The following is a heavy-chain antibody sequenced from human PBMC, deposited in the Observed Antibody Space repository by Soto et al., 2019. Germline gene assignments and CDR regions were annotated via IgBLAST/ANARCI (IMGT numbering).Heavy chain of an antibody. Sequence: EVQLVESGGGLVQPGGSLRLSCAASGFTFSSYEMNWVRQAPGKGLEWVSYISSSGSTIYYADSVKGRFTISRDNAKNSLYLQMNSLRAEDTAIYYCAKRWGDRFLEPRDYFDYWGQGTLVTVSS. CDR3: AKRWGDRFLEPRDYFDY. CDR2: ISSSGSTI. D-gene: IGHD3-3*01. J-gene: IGHJ4*02. CDR1: GFTFSSYE. V-gene: IGHV3-48*03.